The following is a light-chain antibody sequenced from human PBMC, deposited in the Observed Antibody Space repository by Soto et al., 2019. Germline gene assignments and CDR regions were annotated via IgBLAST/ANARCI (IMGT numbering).Light chain of an antibody. J-gene: IGKJ2*01. CDR1: QSLLHSNGYNY. V-gene: IGKV2-28*01. CDR3: MQALQTPPYT. CDR2: LGS. Sequence: DIVMTQSPLSLPVTPGEPASISCRSSQSLLHSNGYNYLDWYLQKPGQSPQLLIYLGSNRSSGAPDRFSGSGSSTDFTLKISRVEAEDVGVYYCMQALQTPPYTFGQGTKLEIK.